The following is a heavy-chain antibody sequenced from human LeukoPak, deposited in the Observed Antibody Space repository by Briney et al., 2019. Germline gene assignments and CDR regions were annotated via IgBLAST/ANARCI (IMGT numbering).Heavy chain of an antibody. CDR2: IKSKTDGETR. J-gene: IGHJ4*02. D-gene: IGHD1-14*01. CDR3: TRVTPALYFDH. Sequence: GGSLRLSCAASGFTFSNAWMSWVRQAPGKGLEWVGLIKSKTDGETRDYAAPVKGRFTISRDDSDNTLYLQMNSLKTEDTALYYCTRVTPALYFDHWGQGTLVTVSS. CDR1: GFTFSNAW. V-gene: IGHV3-15*01.